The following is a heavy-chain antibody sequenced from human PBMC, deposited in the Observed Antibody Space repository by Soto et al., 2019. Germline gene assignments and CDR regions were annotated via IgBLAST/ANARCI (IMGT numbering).Heavy chain of an antibody. CDR1: ELTFIGYG. CDR2: ISYDGSNK. V-gene: IGHV3-30*18. Sequence: PLRLSCAASELTFIGYGRHWVRQAPGKGLEWVAVISYDGSNKYYADSVKGRFTISRDNSKNTLYLQMNSLRAEDTAVYYCAKEQRVSLDIWGQGTMVTVPS. CDR3: AKEQRVSLDI. D-gene: IGHD1-1*01. J-gene: IGHJ3*02.